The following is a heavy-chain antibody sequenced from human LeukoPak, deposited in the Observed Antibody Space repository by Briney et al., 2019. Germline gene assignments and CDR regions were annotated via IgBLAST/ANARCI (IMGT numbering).Heavy chain of an antibody. CDR2: ISYDGTSK. CDR3: AKYGNTFDM. V-gene: IGHV3-30*02. J-gene: IGHJ3*02. D-gene: IGHD2/OR15-2a*01. CDR1: GFTFNTYG. Sequence: GGSLRLSCAPSGFTFNTYGVHWVRQAPGKGLEWVSFISYDGTSKFYADSVKGRFTISRDNSKNTLYLQMNSLRVEDTAVYYCAKYGNTFDMWGQGTMVTVSS.